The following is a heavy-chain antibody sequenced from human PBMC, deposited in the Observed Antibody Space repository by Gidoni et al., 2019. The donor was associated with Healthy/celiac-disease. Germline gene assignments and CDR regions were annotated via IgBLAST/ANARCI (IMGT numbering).Heavy chain of an antibody. J-gene: IGHJ2*01. CDR1: GFTFSSYW. CDR3: AREMATITLWYWYFDL. V-gene: IGHV3-7*01. D-gene: IGHD5-12*01. Sequence: EVQLVESGGGLVQPGGSLRLSCAASGFTFSSYWMSWVRQAPGKGLEWVANIKQDGSEKYYVDSVKGRFTISRDNAKNSLYLQMNSLRAEDTAVYYCAREMATITLWYWYFDLWGRGTLVTVSS. CDR2: IKQDGSEK.